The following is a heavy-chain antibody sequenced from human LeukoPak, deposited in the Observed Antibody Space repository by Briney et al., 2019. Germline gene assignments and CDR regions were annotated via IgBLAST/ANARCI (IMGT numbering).Heavy chain of an antibody. CDR2: IIPIFGTA. D-gene: IGHD3-16*01. J-gene: IGHJ6*03. Sequence: GASVKVSCKASGGTFSSYAISWVRQAPGQGLEWMGGIIPIFGTANYAQKFQGRVTITADKSTSTAYMELSSLRSEDTAVYYCARLTLGDYYYYYYMDVWGKGTTVTVSS. CDR3: ARLTLGDYYYYYYMDV. CDR1: GGTFSSYA. V-gene: IGHV1-69*06.